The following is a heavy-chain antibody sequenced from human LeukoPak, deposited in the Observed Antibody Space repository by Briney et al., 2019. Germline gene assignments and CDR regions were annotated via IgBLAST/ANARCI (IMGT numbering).Heavy chain of an antibody. D-gene: IGHD6-25*01. CDR1: GYTFTGYY. Sequence: ASVKVSCKASGYTFTGYYMHWVRQAPGQGLEWMGWINPNSGGTNYAQKFQGRVTMTRDTSISTAYMELSRLRSDDTAVYYCAKRISGPSGYGAYFDYWGQGTLVTASS. J-gene: IGHJ4*02. CDR2: INPNSGGT. V-gene: IGHV1-2*02. CDR3: AKRISGPSGYGAYFDY.